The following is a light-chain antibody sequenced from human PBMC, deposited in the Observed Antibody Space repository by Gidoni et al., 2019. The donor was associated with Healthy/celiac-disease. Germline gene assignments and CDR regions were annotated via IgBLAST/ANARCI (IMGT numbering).Light chain of an antibody. V-gene: IGKV3-20*01. CDR3: QQYGSSPLT. J-gene: IGKJ5*01. Sequence: ESVLTQSPGTLSFATGERATLSCGASQRVGSSDLARYQQKPGQAPRLLIYGASIRATGIPDRFSGSGSGTDFTLTISRLEPEDFAVYSCQQYGSSPLTFGQGTRLEIK. CDR2: GAS. CDR1: QRVGSSD.